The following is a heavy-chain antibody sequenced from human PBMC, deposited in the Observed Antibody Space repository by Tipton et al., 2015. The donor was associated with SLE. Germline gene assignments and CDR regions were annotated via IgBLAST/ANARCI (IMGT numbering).Heavy chain of an antibody. CDR3: ARGSSWTYFDY. Sequence: TLSLTCAVYGGSLNGYYWRWIRPPAGKGLEWIGRIYTSGSTNYNPTLKSRVTISVDTSKNQFSLKLSSVTAADTAVYYCARGSSWTYFDYWGQGTLVTVSS. J-gene: IGHJ4*02. V-gene: IGHV4-59*10. CDR1: GGSLNGYY. D-gene: IGHD6-13*01. CDR2: IYTSGST.